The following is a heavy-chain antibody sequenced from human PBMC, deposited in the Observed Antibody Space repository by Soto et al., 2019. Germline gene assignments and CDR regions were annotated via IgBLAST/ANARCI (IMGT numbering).Heavy chain of an antibody. Sequence: EVQLVETGGGLIQPGGSLRLSCAASGFTVSSNYMSWVRQAPGKGLEWVSIIYSGGSTYYEDSVKGRFTISRDNSENTLYLQMNILRAEDTAVYYCARGRSTFDYLGHGTLVTGSS. CDR1: GFTVSSNY. CDR2: IYSGGST. J-gene: IGHJ4*01. CDR3: ARGRSTFDY. V-gene: IGHV3-53*02.